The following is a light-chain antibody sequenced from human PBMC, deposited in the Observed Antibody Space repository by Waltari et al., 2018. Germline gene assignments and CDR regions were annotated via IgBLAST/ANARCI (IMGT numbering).Light chain of an antibody. V-gene: IGKV1-39*01. Sequence: DIQMTQSPSSLSASVGDRVAITCRASQSISTYLNWYQQRPGKAPKLLIYAASSLQSGGPSRFSGSGSGTDFTLTITSLRPEDFATYFCQQSSSTPGTFGQGTKVEIK. J-gene: IGKJ1*01. CDR3: QQSSSTPGT. CDR2: AAS. CDR1: QSISTY.